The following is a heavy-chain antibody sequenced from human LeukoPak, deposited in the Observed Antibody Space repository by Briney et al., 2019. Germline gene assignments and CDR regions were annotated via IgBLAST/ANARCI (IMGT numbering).Heavy chain of an antibody. J-gene: IGHJ4*02. CDR2: IYPGDSDT. D-gene: IGHD3-9*01. CDR3: ARQPEFGITIPDY. CDR1: GYSFTSYW. V-gene: IGHV5-51*01. Sequence: GESLKISCKGSGYSFTSYWIGWVRQMPGKGLEWMGIIYPGDSDTRYSPSFQGKVTISRDKSISTGYLQWSSLKASGTAMYYCARQPEFGITIPDYWGQGTLVTVSS.